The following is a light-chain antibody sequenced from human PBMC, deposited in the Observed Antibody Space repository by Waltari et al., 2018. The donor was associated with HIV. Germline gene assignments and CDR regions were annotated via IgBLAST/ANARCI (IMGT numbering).Light chain of an antibody. CDR3: QSADSNASLWV. J-gene: IGLJ3*02. Sequence: SYELTQPPSVSVSPGQTARITCSGAALTKQYAYWYQQRPGQAPVLVIYKDTERPSGIPERFSGSSSGTTATLTIIGVQAQDEADYHCQSADSNASLWVFGGGTKLTVL. CDR2: KDT. CDR1: ALTKQY. V-gene: IGLV3-25*03.